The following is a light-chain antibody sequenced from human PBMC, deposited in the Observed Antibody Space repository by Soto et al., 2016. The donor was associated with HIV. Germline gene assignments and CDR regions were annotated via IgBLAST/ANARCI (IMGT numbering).Light chain of an antibody. J-gene: IGKJ2*01. CDR3: QQADSFPHT. V-gene: IGKV1-39*01. Sequence: DIQMTQSPSSLSASIGDRVTITCRASQGITYYLTWLQQKPGKAPKVLIYAASTLETGVPSRFSGSGSGTDFTLTISDLRAEDFATYYCQQADSFPHTFGQGTRLEVK. CDR2: AAS. CDR1: QGITYY.